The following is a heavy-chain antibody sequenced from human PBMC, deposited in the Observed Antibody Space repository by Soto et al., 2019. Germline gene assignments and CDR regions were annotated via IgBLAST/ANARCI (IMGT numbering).Heavy chain of an antibody. CDR2: IIPIFGTA. CDR1: GGTFSSYA. D-gene: IGHD3-22*01. CDR3: ATMGYYYDSSGYYYVFFFDY. J-gene: IGHJ4*02. Sequence: QVQLVQSGAEVKKPGSSVKVSCKASGGTFSSYAISWVRQAPGQGLEWMGGIIPIFGTANYAQKFQGRVTITADESTSTAYMELSSLRSEDTGVYYCATMGYYYDSSGYYYVFFFDYWGQGTLVTVSS. V-gene: IGHV1-69*01.